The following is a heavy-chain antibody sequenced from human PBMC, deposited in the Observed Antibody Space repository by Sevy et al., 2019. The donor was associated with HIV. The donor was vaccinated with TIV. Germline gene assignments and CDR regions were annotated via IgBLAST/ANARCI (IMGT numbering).Heavy chain of an antibody. D-gene: IGHD3-3*01. Sequence: GGSLRLSCAASGFTFDDYAMHWVRQAPGKGLEWVSGISWNSDSIGYADSVKGRFSISRDNAKNSLYLQMNSLRGEDTALYYCAKDTRARDRVLEWLPPGYFDFWGQGTLVTVSS. CDR3: AKDTRARDRVLEWLPPGYFDF. CDR2: ISWNSDSI. V-gene: IGHV3-9*01. J-gene: IGHJ4*02. CDR1: GFTFDDYA.